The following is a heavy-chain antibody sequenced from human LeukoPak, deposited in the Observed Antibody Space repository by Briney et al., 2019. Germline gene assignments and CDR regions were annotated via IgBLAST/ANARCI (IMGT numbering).Heavy chain of an antibody. CDR3: ARGPGWYYYDSSGYAFWY. J-gene: IGHJ4*02. CDR1: GGSFSGYY. D-gene: IGHD3-22*01. CDR2: INHSGST. V-gene: IGHV4-34*01. Sequence: SETLSLTCAVYGGSFSGYYRSWIRQPPGKGMEWIGEINHSGSTNYNPSLKSRVTISVDTSKNQFSLKLSSVTAADTAVYYCARGPGWYYYDSSGYAFWYWGQGTLVTVSS.